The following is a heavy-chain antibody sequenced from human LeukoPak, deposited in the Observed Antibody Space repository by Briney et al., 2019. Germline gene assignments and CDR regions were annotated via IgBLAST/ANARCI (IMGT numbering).Heavy chain of an antibody. CDR1: GYTLTELS. V-gene: IGHV1-24*01. D-gene: IGHD3-9*01. Sequence: ASVKVSCKVSGYTLTELSMHWVRQAPGKGLEWMGGFYPEDGETIYAQKFQGRVTMTEDTSTDTAYMELSSLRSEDTAVYYCATGNYDILTGAYYYGMDVWGQGTTVTVSS. CDR2: FYPEDGET. J-gene: IGHJ6*02. CDR3: ATGNYDILTGAYYYGMDV.